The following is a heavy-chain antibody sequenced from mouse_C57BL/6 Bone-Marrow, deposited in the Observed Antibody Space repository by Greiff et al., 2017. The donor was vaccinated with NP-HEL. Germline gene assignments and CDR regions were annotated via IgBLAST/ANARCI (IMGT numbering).Heavy chain of an antibody. J-gene: IGHJ1*03. CDR2: IDPETGGT. Sequence: VQLVESGAELVRPGASVTLSCKASGYTFTDYEMHWVKQTPVHGLEWIGAIDPETGGTAYNQKFKGKAILTADKSSSTAYMELRSLTSEDSAVYYCTRSIFVTTVVARYFDVWGTGTTVTVSS. V-gene: IGHV1-15*01. D-gene: IGHD1-1*01. CDR3: TRSIFVTTVVARYFDV. CDR1: GYTFTDYE.